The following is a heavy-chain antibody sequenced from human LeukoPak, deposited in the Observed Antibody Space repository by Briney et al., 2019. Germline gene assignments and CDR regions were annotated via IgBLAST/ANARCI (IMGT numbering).Heavy chain of an antibody. J-gene: IGHJ4*02. CDR1: GFTFSSYG. V-gene: IGHV3-33*01. CDR3: ARGGSSWSPYFDY. CDR2: IWYDGSNK. D-gene: IGHD6-13*01. Sequence: GRPLRLSCAASGFTFSSYGMHWVRQAPGKGLEWVAVIWYDGSNKYYADSVKGRFTISRDNSKNTLYLQMNSLRAEDTAVYYCARGGSSWSPYFDYWGQGTLVTVSS.